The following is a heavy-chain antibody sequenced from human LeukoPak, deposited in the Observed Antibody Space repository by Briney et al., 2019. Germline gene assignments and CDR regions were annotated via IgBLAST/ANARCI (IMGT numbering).Heavy chain of an antibody. D-gene: IGHD3-10*01. V-gene: IGHV3-30*04. CDR1: GFTFSSYA. J-gene: IGHJ6*04. Sequence: GGSLRLSCAASGFTFSSYAMSWVRQAPGKGLEWVAFVAYDGSSKYYADSVKGRFIISRDYSKPTLYLQMNSLRREDTAVYYCARDGVTRRYNTYYYMDVWGRGTTVTISS. CDR2: VAYDGSSK. CDR3: ARDGVTRRYNTYYYMDV.